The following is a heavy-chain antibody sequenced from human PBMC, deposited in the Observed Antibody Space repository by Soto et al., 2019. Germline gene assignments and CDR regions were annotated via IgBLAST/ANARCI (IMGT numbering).Heavy chain of an antibody. Sequence: ASVKVSCKASGYTFTGYYMHWVRQAPGQGLEWMGWINPNSGGTNYAQKFQGRVTMTRDTSISTAYMELSRLRSDDTAVYYCARVLSFGELLAFGYWGQGTLVTVSS. V-gene: IGHV1-2*02. CDR2: INPNSGGT. CDR3: ARVLSFGELLAFGY. J-gene: IGHJ4*02. D-gene: IGHD3-10*01. CDR1: GYTFTGYY.